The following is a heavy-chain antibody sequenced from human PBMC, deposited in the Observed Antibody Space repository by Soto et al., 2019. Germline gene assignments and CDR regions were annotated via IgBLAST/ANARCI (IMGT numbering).Heavy chain of an antibody. CDR1: SGSISSSNW. CDR2: IYHSGST. V-gene: IGHV4-4*02. D-gene: IGHD3-16*02. CDR3: ARVTYDYIWGSYRYAAFDI. J-gene: IGHJ3*02. Sequence: QVQLQESGPGLVKPSGTLSLTCAVSSGSISSSNWWSWVRQPPGKGLEWIGEIYHSGSTNYNPSLKSRVTISVDKSKNQFSLKLSSVTAADTAVYYCARVTYDYIWGSYRYAAFDIWGQGTMVTVSS.